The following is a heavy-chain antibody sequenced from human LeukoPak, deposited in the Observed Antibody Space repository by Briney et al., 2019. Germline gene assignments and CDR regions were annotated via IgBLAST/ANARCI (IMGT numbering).Heavy chain of an antibody. CDR3: ARVKSGYYYYYMDV. Sequence: PSETLSLTCTVSGGSISSYYWSWIRQPAGKGLEWIGRIYTSGSTNYNPSLKSRVTISVDTSKNQFSLKLSSVTAADTAVYYCARVKSGYYYYYMDVWGKGTTVTVSS. V-gene: IGHV4-4*07. CDR1: GGSISSYY. J-gene: IGHJ6*03. CDR2: IYTSGST. D-gene: IGHD3-10*01.